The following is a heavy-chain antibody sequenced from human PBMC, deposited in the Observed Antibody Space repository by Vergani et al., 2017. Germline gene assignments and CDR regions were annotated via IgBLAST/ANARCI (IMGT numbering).Heavy chain of an antibody. CDR2: IWYDGSNK. J-gene: IGHJ4*02. Sequence: QVQLVESGGGVVQPGRSLRLSCAASGFTFSSYGMHWVRQAPGKGLEWVAVIWYDGSNKYYADSVKGRFTISRDNSKNTLYLQMNSLGAEDTAVYYCARDISDHYFDYWGQGTLVTVSS. CDR3: ARDISDHYFDY. CDR1: GFTFSSYG. V-gene: IGHV3-33*01.